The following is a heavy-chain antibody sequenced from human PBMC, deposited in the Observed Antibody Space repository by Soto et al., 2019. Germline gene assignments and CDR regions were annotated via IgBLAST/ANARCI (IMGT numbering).Heavy chain of an antibody. J-gene: IGHJ4*02. D-gene: IGHD5-12*01. CDR2: ISGGGYTA. V-gene: IGHV3-23*01. CDR1: GLTSRSHA. Sequence: EVQLLESGGGLVQPGGSLRLSCVVSGLTSRSHAMSWVRQAPGQGLEWVAGISGGGYTAYYPDSVRGRFTISRDNSKNTGYLQIDNLRANDTAVDYCANAKGVSTIKANFDYWGQGTLVTVSS. CDR3: ANAKGVSTIKANFDY.